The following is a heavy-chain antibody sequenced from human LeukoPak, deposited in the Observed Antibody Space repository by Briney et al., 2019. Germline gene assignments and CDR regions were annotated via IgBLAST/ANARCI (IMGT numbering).Heavy chain of an antibody. CDR2: ISGSGGST. CDR1: GFTFSSYA. CDR3: AKDGTYCGGDCYPNWYFDL. D-gene: IGHD2-21*02. V-gene: IGHV3-23*01. Sequence: PGGSLRLSCAASGFTFSSYAMSWVRQAPGKGLEWVSAISGSGGSTYYADSVKGRFTISRDNSKNTLHLQMNSLRAEDTAVYYCAKDGTYCGGDCYPNWYFDLWGRGTLVTVSS. J-gene: IGHJ2*01.